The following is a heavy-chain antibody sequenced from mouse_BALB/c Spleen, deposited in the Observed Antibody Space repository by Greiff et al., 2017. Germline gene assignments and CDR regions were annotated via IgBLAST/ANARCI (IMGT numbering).Heavy chain of an antibody. V-gene: IGHV5-17*02. D-gene: IGHD2-4*01. CDR2: ISSGSSTI. J-gene: IGHJ4*01. CDR3: AKDYDGEGAMDY. CDR1: GFTFSSFG. Sequence: EVKLVESGGGLVQPGGSRKLSCAASGFTFSSFGMHWVRQAPEKGLEWVAYISSGSSTIYYADTVKGRFTISRDNPKNTLFLQMTSLRSEDTAMYYCAKDYDGEGAMDYWGQGTSVTVSS.